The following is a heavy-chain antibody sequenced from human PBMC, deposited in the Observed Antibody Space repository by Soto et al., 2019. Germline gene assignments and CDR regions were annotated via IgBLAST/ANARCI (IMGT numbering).Heavy chain of an antibody. CDR2: INTANGNT. J-gene: IGHJ4*02. CDR1: GYIFNTYA. Sequence: QVQLVQSGAEEKKPGASVKVSCKASGYIFNTYAIHWVRQAPGQSLEWMGWINTANGNTKYSQKFQGRVTITRDTSARIAYMELSSLRSEDTAMYYCARTHPSIDSWGQGTPVTVSS. CDR3: ARTHPSIDS. V-gene: IGHV1-3*04.